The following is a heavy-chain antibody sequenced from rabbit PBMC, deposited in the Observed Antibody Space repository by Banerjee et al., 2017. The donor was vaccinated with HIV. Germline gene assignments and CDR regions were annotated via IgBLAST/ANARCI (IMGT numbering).Heavy chain of an antibody. J-gene: IGHJ6*01. CDR2: IYPTYGAT. CDR1: GIDLSSSFW. CDR3: AGSSFYASTSGYYGNSRLDL. V-gene: IGHV1S43*01. D-gene: IGHD1-1*01. Sequence: QEQLVESGGGLVTLGGSLKLTCKASGIDLSSSFWISWVRQTPGKGLEWIGCIYPTYGATDYASWVNGRFTISLDNAQNTVFLQMTSLTAADTATYFCAGSSFYASTSGYYGNSRLDLWGPGTLVTVS.